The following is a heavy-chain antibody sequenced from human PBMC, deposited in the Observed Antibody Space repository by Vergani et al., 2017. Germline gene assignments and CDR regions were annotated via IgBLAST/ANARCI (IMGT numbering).Heavy chain of an antibody. CDR2: IYYSGST. V-gene: IGHV4-30-4*08. CDR1: GGSISSGDYY. J-gene: IGHJ4*02. D-gene: IGHD2-2*01. Sequence: QVQLQESGPGLVKPSQTLSLTCTVSGGSISSGDYYWSWLRQPPGKGLEWFGYIYYSGSTYYNPSLKSRVTISVDTSKNQCSLTLSSVTAADTAVYYCARDCSSTSCQTGFDYWGQGTLVTVSS. CDR3: ARDCSSTSCQTGFDY.